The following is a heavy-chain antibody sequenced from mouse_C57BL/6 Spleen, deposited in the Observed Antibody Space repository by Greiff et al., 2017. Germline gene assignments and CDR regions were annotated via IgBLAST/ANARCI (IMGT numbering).Heavy chain of an antibody. D-gene: IGHD4-1*01. CDR2: ITPNYGTT. J-gene: IGHJ3*01. Sequence: EVHLVESGPELVKPGASVKISCKASGYSFTDYNMNWVKQSNGKSLEWIGVITPNYGTTSYNQKFKGKATLTVDQSSSTAYMQLNSLTSEDSAVYYCAGLGSWFAYWGQGTLVTVSA. CDR1: GYSFTDYN. V-gene: IGHV1-39*01. CDR3: AGLGSWFAY.